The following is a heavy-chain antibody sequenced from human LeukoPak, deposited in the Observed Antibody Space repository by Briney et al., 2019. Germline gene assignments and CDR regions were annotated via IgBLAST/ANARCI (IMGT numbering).Heavy chain of an antibody. D-gene: IGHD2-2*01. CDR1: GGSFSGYY. J-gene: IGHJ6*02. V-gene: IGHV4-34*01. Sequence: SETLSLTCAVYGGSFSGYYWSWIRQPPGKGLEWIGEINHSGRTNYNPSLKSRVTISVDTSKNQFSLKLSSVTAADTAVYYCARESSTNYYYYYGMDVWGQGTTVTVSS. CDR2: INHSGRT. CDR3: ARESSTNYYYYYGMDV.